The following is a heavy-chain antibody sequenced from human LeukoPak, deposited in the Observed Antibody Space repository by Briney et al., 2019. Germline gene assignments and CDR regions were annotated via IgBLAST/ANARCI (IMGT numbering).Heavy chain of an antibody. D-gene: IGHD3-10*02. CDR2: IYYSGST. CDR3: ARGSTMVGLTFDY. Sequence: PSETLSLTCTVSGGSISSGDYYWSWIRQPPGKCLEWIGYIYYSGSTYYNASLKSRVTISVDTSKNQFSLKLSSVTAADTAVYYCARGSTMVGLTFDYWGQGTLVTVSS. J-gene: IGHJ4*02. V-gene: IGHV4-30-4*08. CDR1: GGSISSGDYY.